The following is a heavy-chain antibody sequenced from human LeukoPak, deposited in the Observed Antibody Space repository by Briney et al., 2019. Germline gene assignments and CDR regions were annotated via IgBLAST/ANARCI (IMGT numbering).Heavy chain of an antibody. CDR2: IYYSGST. J-gene: IGHJ4*02. CDR1: GGSISSYY. V-gene: IGHV4-59*01. CDR3: ARGTVVTGYFDY. Sequence: SETLSLTCTVSGGSISSYYWSWIRQPPGKGLEWIGYIYYSGSTNYNPSLKSRVTISVDTSKNQFSLKLSSVIAADTAVYYCARGTVVTGYFDYWGQGTLVTVSS. D-gene: IGHD4-23*01.